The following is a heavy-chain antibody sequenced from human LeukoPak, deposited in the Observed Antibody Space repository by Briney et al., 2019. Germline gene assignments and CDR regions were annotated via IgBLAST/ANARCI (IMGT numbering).Heavy chain of an antibody. CDR3: ASATTVTTSAFDI. D-gene: IGHD4-17*01. J-gene: IGHJ3*02. Sequence: SETLSLTCTVSGDSITSGRYYWSWIRQPAGKGLEWIGRIYSSGRTNYNPSLKSRVTISIDTSKNQFSLKLSSVTAADTAVYYCASATTVTTSAFDIWGQGTMVTVSS. CDR1: GDSITSGRYY. CDR2: IYSSGRT. V-gene: IGHV4-61*02.